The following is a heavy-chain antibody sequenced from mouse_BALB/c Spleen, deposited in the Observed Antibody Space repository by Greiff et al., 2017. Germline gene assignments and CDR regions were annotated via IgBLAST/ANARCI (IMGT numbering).Heavy chain of an antibody. CDR3: AKYGNFYWYFDD. D-gene: IGHD2-10*02. Sequence: VQLKQSGPGLVQPSQSLSLTCSVTGYSITSGYYWNWIRQFPGNKLEWMGYISYDGSNNYNPSLKNRISITRDTSKNQFFLKLNSVTTEDTATYYCAKYGNFYWYFDDWGAGTTVTVSS. J-gene: IGHJ1*01. V-gene: IGHV3-6*02. CDR2: ISYDGSN. CDR1: GYSITSGYY.